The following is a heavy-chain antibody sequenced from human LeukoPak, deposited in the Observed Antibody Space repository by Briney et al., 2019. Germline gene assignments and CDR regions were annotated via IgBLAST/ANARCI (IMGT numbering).Heavy chain of an antibody. D-gene: IGHD1-26*01. CDR2: ISGSGGST. V-gene: IGHV3-23*01. Sequence: SGGSLRLSCAASGFTFSIYALGWVRQGAGRGLEWGSAISGSGGSTYYADSVTGRFSICRDNSKNTLYLQMNSLRVEDTAVYYCAKTPSGSYYPGYCDYWGQGTLVTVS. CDR3: AKTPSGSYYPGYCDY. J-gene: IGHJ4*02. CDR1: GFTFSIYA.